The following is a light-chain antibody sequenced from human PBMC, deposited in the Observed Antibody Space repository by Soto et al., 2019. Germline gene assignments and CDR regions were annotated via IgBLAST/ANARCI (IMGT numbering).Light chain of an antibody. CDR2: AAS. V-gene: IGKV3-20*01. Sequence: EIVLTQSPGTLSLSPGGRATLSCRASQSISSSYLAWYQQIPGQAPRLLIYAASSRATGIPDRFSGSGSGTDFTLTINRLEPEDFAVYYCQQYGSSSGTFGQGTKVDIK. CDR3: QQYGSSSGT. CDR1: QSISSSY. J-gene: IGKJ1*01.